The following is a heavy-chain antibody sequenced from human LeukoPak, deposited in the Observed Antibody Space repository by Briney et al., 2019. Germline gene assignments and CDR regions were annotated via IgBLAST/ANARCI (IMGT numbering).Heavy chain of an antibody. CDR2: IYTSGST. Sequence: SETLSLTCTVSGGSISSYYWSWIRQPAGKGLEWIGRIYTSGSTNYNPSLKSRVTMSVDTSKNQFSLKLSSVTAADTAVYYCARASYSSFFFNGMDVWSQGTTVTVSS. CDR1: GGSISSYY. J-gene: IGHJ6*02. V-gene: IGHV4-4*07. CDR3: ARASYSSFFFNGMDV. D-gene: IGHD6-19*01.